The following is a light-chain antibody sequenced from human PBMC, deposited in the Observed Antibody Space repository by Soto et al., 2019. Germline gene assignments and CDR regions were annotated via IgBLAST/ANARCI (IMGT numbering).Light chain of an antibody. CDR3: QQYYRTPYT. CDR1: QSVLYSSKNKNY. CDR2: WAS. Sequence: DIVMTQSPDSLAVSLGERATVNCTSRQSVLYSSKNKNYLAWYQQKPGQSPKLLIYWASSRESGVPEGFSGSGSGTDFTLTISNLQAEDVAVYYCQQYYRTPYTFGQRTKLEI. V-gene: IGKV4-1*01. J-gene: IGKJ2*01.